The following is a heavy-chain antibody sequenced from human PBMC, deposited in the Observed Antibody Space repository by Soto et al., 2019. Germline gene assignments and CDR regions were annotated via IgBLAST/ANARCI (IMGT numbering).Heavy chain of an antibody. D-gene: IGHD3-22*01. Sequence: EVQLVQSGAEVKKPGESLKISCKGSGYSFASSWIGWVRQMPGKGLEWLGIIYPGDSDTRYSPSFQSQVTISVDKSINTAYLQWSSLKASDTAMYFCARHAAGNYYDSSGSQVWYSVLWGRGTLVSVSS. J-gene: IGHJ2*01. CDR2: IYPGDSDT. CDR3: ARHAAGNYYDSSGSQVWYSVL. V-gene: IGHV5-51*01. CDR1: GYSFASSW.